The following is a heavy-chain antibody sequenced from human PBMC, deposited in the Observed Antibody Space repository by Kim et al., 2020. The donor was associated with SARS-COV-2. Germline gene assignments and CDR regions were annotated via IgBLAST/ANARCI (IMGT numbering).Heavy chain of an antibody. D-gene: IGHD4-17*01. V-gene: IGHV4-34*01. CDR2: INHSGST. CDR1: GGSFSGYY. Sequence: SETLSLTCAVYGGSFSGYYWSWIRQPPGKGLEWIGEINHSGSTNYNPSLKSRVTISVDTSKNQFSLKLSSVTAADTAVYYCARWYGDLRYFDYWGQGTLVTVSS. CDR3: ARWYGDLRYFDY. J-gene: IGHJ4*02.